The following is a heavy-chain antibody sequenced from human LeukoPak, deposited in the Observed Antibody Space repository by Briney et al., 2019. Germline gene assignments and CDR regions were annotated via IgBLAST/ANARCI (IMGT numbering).Heavy chain of an antibody. CDR1: GFTFSSYG. CDR3: ARWGSGYNLFDY. D-gene: IGHD3-3*01. J-gene: IGHJ4*02. CDR2: IRYDGSNK. Sequence: GGSLRLSCTASGFTFSSYGMHWVRQAPGKGLEWVAFIRYDGSNKYYADSVKGRFTISRDNAKNSLYLQMNSLRAEDTALYYCARWGSGYNLFDYWGQGILVTVSS. V-gene: IGHV3-30*02.